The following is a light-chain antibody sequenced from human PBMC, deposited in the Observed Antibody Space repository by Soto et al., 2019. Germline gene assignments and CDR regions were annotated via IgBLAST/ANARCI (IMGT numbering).Light chain of an antibody. V-gene: IGKV3-20*01. CDR1: QSVGGRY. J-gene: IGKJ1*01. CDR3: LHYGSSPWS. CDR2: VAS. Sequence: EIVLTQSPGTLSLSPGERATLSCRASQSVGGRYLAWFQQKPGQSPRLLIYVASTRATGVPDRFSGSGSATDFSLTINRLGPEDSAVYYCLHYGSSPWSFGQGTKVEIK.